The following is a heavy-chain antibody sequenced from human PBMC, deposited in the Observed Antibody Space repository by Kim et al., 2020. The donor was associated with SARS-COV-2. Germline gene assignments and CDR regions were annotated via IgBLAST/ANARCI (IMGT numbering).Heavy chain of an antibody. J-gene: IGHJ4*02. CDR1: GGSISSYY. CDR2: IYYSGST. V-gene: IGHV4-59*01. D-gene: IGHD3-10*01. CDR3: ARGITMVRGVLDYFDY. Sequence: SETLSLTCTVSGGSISSYYWSWIRQPPGKGLEWIGYIYYSGSTNYNPSLKSGVTISVDTSKNQFSLKLSSVTAADTAVYYCARGITMVRGVLDYFDYWGQGTLVTVSS.